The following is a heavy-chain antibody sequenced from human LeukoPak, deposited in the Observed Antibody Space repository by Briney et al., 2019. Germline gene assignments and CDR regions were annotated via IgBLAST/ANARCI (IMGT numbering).Heavy chain of an antibody. V-gene: IGHV3-48*03. Sequence: GGSLRLSCAASGFTFSSYEMDWVRRAPGKGLEWVSYIGSSGGSRYYADSMKGRFTNSRDNAKNSLYLQMNSLRVEDTAVYYCAREDGDAFDIWGQGTMVSVSS. J-gene: IGHJ3*02. D-gene: IGHD5-24*01. CDR1: GFTFSSYE. CDR2: IGSSGGSR. CDR3: AREDGDAFDI.